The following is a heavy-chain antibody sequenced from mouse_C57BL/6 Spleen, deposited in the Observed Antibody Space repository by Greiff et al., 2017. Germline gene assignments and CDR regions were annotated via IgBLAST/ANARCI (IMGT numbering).Heavy chain of an antibody. J-gene: IGHJ3*01. Sequence: VQLKQSGAELVRPGASVKLSCTASGFNIKDYYTHWVKQRPEQGLEWIGRIDPEDGDTEYAPKFQGKATMTADTSSNTAYLQLSSLTSEDTAVYYCTHYSPPGFAYWGQGTLVTVSA. CDR1: GFNIKDYY. D-gene: IGHD1-1*01. V-gene: IGHV14-1*01. CDR3: THYSPPGFAY. CDR2: IDPEDGDT.